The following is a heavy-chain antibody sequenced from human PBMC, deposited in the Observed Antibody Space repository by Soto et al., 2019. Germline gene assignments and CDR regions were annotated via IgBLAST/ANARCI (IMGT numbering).Heavy chain of an antibody. J-gene: IGHJ6*02. CDR3: ASDRIQLWLQMPYYYYGMDV. D-gene: IGHD5-18*01. V-gene: IGHV1-18*01. CDR1: GYTFTSYG. CDR2: ISAYNGNT. Sequence: ASVKVSCKASGYTFTSYGISWVRQAPGQGLEWMGWISAYNGNTNYAQKLQGRVTMTTDTSTSTAYMELRSLRSDDTAVYYCASDRIQLWLQMPYYYYGMDVWGQGTTVTVSS.